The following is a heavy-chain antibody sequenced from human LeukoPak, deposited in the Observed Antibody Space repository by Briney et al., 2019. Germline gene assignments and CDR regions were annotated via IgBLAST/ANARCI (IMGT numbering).Heavy chain of an antibody. D-gene: IGHD4-11*01. CDR1: GFTVSRND. Sequence: GGSLRLSCAASGFTVSRNDISWVRQAPGKGLEWVSVIYSGGGTYYADSVKDRFTISRDNSKNTLYLQMNTLRAEDTAVYYCARQSSSEDYPRFFDYWGQGTLVTVSS. V-gene: IGHV3-66*04. CDR2: IYSGGGT. J-gene: IGHJ4*02. CDR3: ARQSSSEDYPRFFDY.